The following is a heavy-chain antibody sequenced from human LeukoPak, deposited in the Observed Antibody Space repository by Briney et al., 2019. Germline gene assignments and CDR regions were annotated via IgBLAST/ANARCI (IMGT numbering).Heavy chain of an antibody. CDR3: ARVCGHSGCYDY. CDR1: GYTFTSYY. D-gene: IGHD6-19*01. Sequence: ASVKVSCKGSGYTFTSYYMHLVRQAPGQGLEWMGIINPSGGSTSYAQKFQGRVTMTSDTSTSTVYMELSSLRSEDTAVYYCARVCGHSGCYDYWGQGTLVTVSS. V-gene: IGHV1-46*01. J-gene: IGHJ4*02. CDR2: INPSGGST.